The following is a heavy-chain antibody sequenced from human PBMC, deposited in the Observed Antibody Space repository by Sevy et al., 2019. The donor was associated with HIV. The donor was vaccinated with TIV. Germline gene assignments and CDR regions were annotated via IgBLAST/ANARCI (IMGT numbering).Heavy chain of an antibody. D-gene: IGHD7-27*01. J-gene: IGHJ4*02. CDR3: AGGNAWGRGYS. Sequence: SETLSLTCAVSGVSITSLYWNWVRQPPGKGLEWIATISYNGHINYNPALKSRVTLSLDTSKNQFSLRRSSVTAADTAMYYCAGGNAWGRGYSWGQGTLVTVSS. V-gene: IGHV4-59*11. CDR2: ISYNGHI. CDR1: GVSITSLY.